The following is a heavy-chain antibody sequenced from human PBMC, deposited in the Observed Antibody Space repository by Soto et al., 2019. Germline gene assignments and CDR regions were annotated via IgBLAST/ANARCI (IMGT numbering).Heavy chain of an antibody. CDR1: GYTFTSYG. CDR2: ISAYNGNT. V-gene: IGHV1-18*01. J-gene: IGHJ4*02. Sequence: ASVKVSCKASGYTFTSYGISWVRQAPGQGLEWMGWISAYNGNTNYAQKLQGRVTMTTDTSTSTAYMELRSLRSDDTAVYYCARDSANYYYGSGSYSDWGQGTLVTVSS. D-gene: IGHD3-10*01. CDR3: ARDSANYYYGSGSYSD.